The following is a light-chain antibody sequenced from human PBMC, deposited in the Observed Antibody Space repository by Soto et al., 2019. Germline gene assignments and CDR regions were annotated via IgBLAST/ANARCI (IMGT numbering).Light chain of an antibody. CDR3: QQYVSSPWT. CDR2: GAS. V-gene: IGKV3-20*01. CDR1: QSVSSSY. J-gene: IGKJ1*01. Sequence: EIVLTQSPGTLSLSPGERVTLSCRSSQSVSSSYLAWYQLKPGQAPRLLIYGASSRATGIPDRFSGSGSGTDFTLTISRLEPEDFAVYFCQQYVSSPWTFGQGTKVEIK.